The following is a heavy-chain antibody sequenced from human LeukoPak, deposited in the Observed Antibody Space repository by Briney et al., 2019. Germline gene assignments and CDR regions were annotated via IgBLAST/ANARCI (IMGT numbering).Heavy chain of an antibody. CDR3: ARANFLYCSSTTCLFDY. V-gene: IGHV1-2*02. D-gene: IGHD2-2*01. CDR1: GYTFTDYY. CDR2: INPNSGDT. Sequence: ASVKVSCKASGYTFTDYYLHWVRQAPGQGFEWKGWINPNSGDTNYAQKFQGRVTMTRDTSISTAHMEMSRLRSDDTAVYYCARANFLYCSSTTCLFDYWGRGTLVTVSS. J-gene: IGHJ4*02.